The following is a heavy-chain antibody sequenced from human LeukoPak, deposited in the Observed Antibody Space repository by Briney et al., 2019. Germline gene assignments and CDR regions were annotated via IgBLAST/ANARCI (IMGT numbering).Heavy chain of an antibody. CDR3: ARDRGYGSGSYYNSPTDV. V-gene: IGHV1-18*01. CDR2: ISAYNGNT. J-gene: IGHJ6*04. D-gene: IGHD3-10*01. Sequence: ASVKVSCKASGYTFTSYGISWVRQAPGQGLEWMGWISAYNGNTNYAQKLQGRVTMTTDTSTSTAYMELRSLRSDDTAVYYCARDRGYGSGSYYNSPTDVWGKGTTVTVSS. CDR1: GYTFTSYG.